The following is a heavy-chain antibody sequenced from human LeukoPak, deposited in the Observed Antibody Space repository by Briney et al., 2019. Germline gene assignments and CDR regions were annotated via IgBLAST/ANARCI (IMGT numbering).Heavy chain of an antibody. Sequence: ASVKVSCKASGYTFTTLDINWVRQATGQGLEWMGWINPNSGNTGYAQKFQGRVTISRDTSISTAYMELSSLRSEDTAVYYCARGRWAVTFDYWGQGTLVTVSS. J-gene: IGHJ4*02. V-gene: IGHV1-8*03. CDR3: ARGRWAVTFDY. CDR2: INPNSGNT. D-gene: IGHD4-11*01. CDR1: GYTFTTLD.